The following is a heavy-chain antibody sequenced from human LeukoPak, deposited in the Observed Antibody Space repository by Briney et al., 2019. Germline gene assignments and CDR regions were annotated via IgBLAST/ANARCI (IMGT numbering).Heavy chain of an antibody. V-gene: IGHV1-18*01. D-gene: IGHD6-13*01. CDR2: ISAYNGNK. Sequence: ASVKLSCKASGYTFTSYGISWVRQAPGQGLEWMAWISAYNGNKNYAQTLKGRVTMTTDTSTSTAYMELRSLRSDDTAVYYCARTIAAAGINWFDPWGQGTLVTVSS. CDR1: GYTFTSYG. CDR3: ARTIAAAGINWFDP. J-gene: IGHJ5*02.